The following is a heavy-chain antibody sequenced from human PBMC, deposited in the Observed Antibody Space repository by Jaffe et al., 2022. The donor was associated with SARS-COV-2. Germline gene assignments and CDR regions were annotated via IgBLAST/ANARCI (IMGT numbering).Heavy chain of an antibody. CDR3: AKDNPWRELLGRGPFDY. J-gene: IGHJ4*02. V-gene: IGHV3-23*01. CDR1: GFTFSSYA. CDR2: ISGSGGST. D-gene: IGHD1-26*01. Sequence: EVQLLESGGGLVQPGGSLRLSCAASGFTFSSYAMSWVRQAPGKGLEWVSAISGSGGSTYYADSVKGRFTISRDNSKNTLYLQMNSLRAEDTAVYYCAKDNPWRELLGRGPFDYWGQGTLVTVSS.